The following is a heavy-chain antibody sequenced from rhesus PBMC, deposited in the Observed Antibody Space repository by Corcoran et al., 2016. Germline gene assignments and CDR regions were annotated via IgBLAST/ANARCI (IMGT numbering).Heavy chain of an antibody. D-gene: IGHD2-39*02. J-gene: IGHJ6*01. CDR1: GVPFSGYY. CDR3: ARPCIRWSPGYGLDS. Sequence: EVQLVESWGGRAKPGGSLSLSCSASGVPFSGYYLSGVRQAPGKGLDWVSGISYSGGSTYYGDSVKGRFTISRENAENTLYLQIDNLRAEDTAVYYCARPCIRWSPGYGLDSWGQGVVVTVSS. V-gene: IGHV3S18*01. CDR2: ISYSGGST.